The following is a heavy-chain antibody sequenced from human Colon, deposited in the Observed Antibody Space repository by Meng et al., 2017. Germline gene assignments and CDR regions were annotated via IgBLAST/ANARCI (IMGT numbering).Heavy chain of an antibody. CDR3: ARGPFRGVMMS. V-gene: IGHV4-34*10. CDR2: INHGGIT. Sequence: QVQLQESGPGLVKPSETPSRTCTVYGGSFSGSYCNWIRQPPGKGLEWVGEINHGGITNYNPSLKSRITISVDTSQKQFSLKLTSVTAADTAVYYCARGPFRGVMMSWGQGTLVTVSS. CDR1: GGSFSGSY. J-gene: IGHJ5*02. D-gene: IGHD3-10*01.